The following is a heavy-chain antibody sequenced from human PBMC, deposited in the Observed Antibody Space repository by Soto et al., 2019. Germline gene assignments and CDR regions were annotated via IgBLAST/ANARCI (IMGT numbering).Heavy chain of an antibody. Sequence: SETLSLTCAVYGGSFSGYYWSWIRQPPGKGLEWIGEINHSGSTNYNPSLKSRVTISVDTSKNQFSLKLSSATAADTAVYYCARAVAGTFYYYGMDVWGQGTTVTVSS. CDR1: GGSFSGYY. V-gene: IGHV4-34*01. CDR3: ARAVAGTFYYYGMDV. D-gene: IGHD6-19*01. J-gene: IGHJ6*02. CDR2: INHSGST.